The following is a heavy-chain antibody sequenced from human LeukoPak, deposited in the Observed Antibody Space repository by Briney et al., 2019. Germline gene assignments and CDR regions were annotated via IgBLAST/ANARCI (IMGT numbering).Heavy chain of an antibody. V-gene: IGHV3-48*01. CDR1: GFTFSNYW. D-gene: IGHD3-16*02. CDR3: ARDRGGIGYYMDV. Sequence: PGGSLRLSCAASGFTFSNYWMTWVRQAPGKGLEWVSYISSSSSNIYYADSVKGRFTISRDNAKISLYLQMNSLRAEDTALYYCARDRGGIGYYMDVWGKGTTVTVSS. J-gene: IGHJ6*03. CDR2: ISSSSSNI.